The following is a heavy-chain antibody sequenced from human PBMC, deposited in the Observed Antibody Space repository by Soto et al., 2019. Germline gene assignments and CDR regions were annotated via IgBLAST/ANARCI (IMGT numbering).Heavy chain of an antibody. CDR3: AREAMALYYYYGMDV. J-gene: IGHJ6*02. D-gene: IGHD2-8*01. CDR2: INPSGGST. CDR1: GYTFTSYY. Sequence: ASVKVSCKASGYTFTSYYMHWVRQAPGQGLEWMGIINPSGGSTSYAQKFQGRVTMTRDTSTSTVYMELSSLRSEDTAVYYCAREAMALYYYYGMDVWGQGTTVTVSS. V-gene: IGHV1-46*01.